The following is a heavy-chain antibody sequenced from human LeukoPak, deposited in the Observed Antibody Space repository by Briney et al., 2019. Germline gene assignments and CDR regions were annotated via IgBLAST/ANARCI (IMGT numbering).Heavy chain of an antibody. Sequence: SETLSLTCAVYGGSFSGYYWGWIRQPPGKGLEWIGSLHYSGSTHYNPSLKSRVTISVDTSRNQFSLKLSSVTAADTAVYFCARGPYSYDSSGAFDIWGQGTMVTVSS. V-gene: IGHV4-34*01. CDR3: ARGPYSYDSSGAFDI. D-gene: IGHD3-22*01. J-gene: IGHJ3*02. CDR2: LHYSGST. CDR1: GGSFSGYY.